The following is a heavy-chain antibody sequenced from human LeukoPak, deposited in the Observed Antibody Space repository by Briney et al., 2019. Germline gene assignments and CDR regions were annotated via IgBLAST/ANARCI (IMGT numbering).Heavy chain of an antibody. CDR1: GGSISTNSYY. CDR3: ARGGNELTAHLLVY. J-gene: IGHJ4*02. CDR2: IYYSGST. V-gene: IGHV4-39*07. Sequence: SETLSLTCTVSGGSISTNSYYWGWIRQPPGKGLKWIGSIYYSGSTYYNPSLRSRVTISVDTSKNQFSLKLTSVTAADTAVYYCARGGNELTAHLLVYWGQGTLVTVSS. D-gene: IGHD2-21*02.